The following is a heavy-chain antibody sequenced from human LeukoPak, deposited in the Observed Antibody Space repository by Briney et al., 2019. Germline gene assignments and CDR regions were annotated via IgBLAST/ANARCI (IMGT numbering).Heavy chain of an antibody. D-gene: IGHD1-14*01. CDR2: LYGDGNT. V-gene: IGHV3-53*01. CDR1: GFTVSTNY. Sequence: PRASLRLPCAASGFTVSTNYMTSLRKAPGEWLEWASVLYGDGNTKYADYVQGRFTISRDDSKNTMYLEMNSMSPDDTAVYYCARGVEPLAANTLAYWGQGTLVTVSS. J-gene: IGHJ4*02. CDR3: ARGVEPLAANTLAY.